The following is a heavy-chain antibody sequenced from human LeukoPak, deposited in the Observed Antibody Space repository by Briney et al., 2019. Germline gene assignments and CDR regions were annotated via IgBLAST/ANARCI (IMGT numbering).Heavy chain of an antibody. CDR1: GFTFSSYS. Sequence: GGSLRLSCAASGFTFSSYSMNWVRQAPGKGLEWVSSITSSSSYIHYADSVKGRFTISRDNAKNSLYLQMNSLGDEDTAVYYCASGRNVGITGTTGAFDIWGQGTMVTVSS. J-gene: IGHJ3*02. CDR3: ASGRNVGITGTTGAFDI. D-gene: IGHD1-7*01. CDR2: ITSSSSYI. V-gene: IGHV3-21*01.